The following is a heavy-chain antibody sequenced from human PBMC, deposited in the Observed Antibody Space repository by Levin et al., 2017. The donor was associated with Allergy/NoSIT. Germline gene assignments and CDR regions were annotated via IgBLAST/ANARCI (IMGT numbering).Heavy chain of an antibody. J-gene: IGHJ6*02. CDR1: GSSFTSYW. CDR3: ARLGVITSYYYDGMDV. D-gene: IGHD3-22*01. CDR2: IYPGDSDT. V-gene: IGHV5-51*01. Sequence: GGSLRLSCKGSGSSFTSYWIGGVRQMPGKGLEWMGIIYPGDSDTRYSPSFQGQVTISADKSISTAYLQWSSLKASDTAMYYCARLGVITSYYYDGMDVWGQGTTVTVSS.